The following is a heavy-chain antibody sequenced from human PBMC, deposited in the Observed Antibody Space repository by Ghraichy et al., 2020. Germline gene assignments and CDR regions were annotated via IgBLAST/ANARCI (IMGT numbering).Heavy chain of an antibody. CDR2: INHSGST. CDR1: GGSFSGYY. Sequence: SETLSLTCAVYGGSFSGYYWSWIRQPPGKGLEWIGEINHSGSTNYNPSLKSRVTISVDTSKNQFSLKLSSVTAADTAVYYCARFTYYYDSSGYYPPWGQGTMVTVSS. CDR3: ARFTYYYDSSGYYPP. V-gene: IGHV4-34*01. D-gene: IGHD3-22*01. J-gene: IGHJ3*01.